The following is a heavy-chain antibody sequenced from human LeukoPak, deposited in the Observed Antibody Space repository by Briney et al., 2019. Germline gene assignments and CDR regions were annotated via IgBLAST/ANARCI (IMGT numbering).Heavy chain of an antibody. CDR1: GFTFSSYE. CDR3: ASSGTDAFDI. D-gene: IGHD3-3*01. CDR2: ISSSGSTI. J-gene: IGHJ3*02. Sequence: GGSLRLSCAASGFTFSSYEMNWVRQAPGKGLEWVSYISSSGSTIYYADSVKGRFTISRDNAKNSLYLQMNSPRAEDTAVYYCASSGTDAFDIWGRGTMVTVSS. V-gene: IGHV3-48*03.